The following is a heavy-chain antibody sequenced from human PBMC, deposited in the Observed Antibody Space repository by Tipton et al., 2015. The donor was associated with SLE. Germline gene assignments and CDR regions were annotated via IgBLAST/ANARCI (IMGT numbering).Heavy chain of an antibody. CDR3: ARGGSGHPRWIDY. J-gene: IGHJ4*02. V-gene: IGHV3-11*01. Sequence: SLRLSCVASGFTFRDYYMSWIRQAPGKGLEWISYISSSGSIRYYADSLKGRFTISRDNAKNSVYLQMGSLRVDDTAVYYCARGGSGHPRWIDYWGQGTQVTVSS. CDR1: GFTFRDYY. CDR2: ISSSGSIR. D-gene: IGHD2-15*01.